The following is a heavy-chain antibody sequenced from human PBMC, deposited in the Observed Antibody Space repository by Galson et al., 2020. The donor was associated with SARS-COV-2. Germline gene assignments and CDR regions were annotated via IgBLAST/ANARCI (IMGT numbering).Heavy chain of an antibody. J-gene: IGHJ4*02. V-gene: IGHV4-4*07. CDR1: GVSMISYY. Sequence: ASETLSLTCTVSGVSMISYYWVWIRQPAGEGLEWIGRVYSSGNTNYNPSLKSRVTMSIDTSNNQVSLRLTSVTAADTAVYYCARVMIRQTSAGAFDYWCQGTLVTVSS. D-gene: IGHD3-10*01. CDR3: ARVMIRQTSAGAFDY. CDR2: VYSSGNT.